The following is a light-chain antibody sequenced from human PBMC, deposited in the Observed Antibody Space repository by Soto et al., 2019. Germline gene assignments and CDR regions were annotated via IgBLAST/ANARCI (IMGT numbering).Light chain of an antibody. CDR3: NSYTNLFTVRAV. Sequence: QSALTQPASVSGSPGQSITISCTGSSSDIGGKNDVSWYQQHPGKAPKLIIYDVTSRPSGVSNRFSGSKSGNTASLTISGLQAEDDADYYCNSYTNLFTVRAVFGTGTKLTVL. CDR2: DVT. CDR1: SSDIGGKND. J-gene: IGLJ1*01. V-gene: IGLV2-14*01.